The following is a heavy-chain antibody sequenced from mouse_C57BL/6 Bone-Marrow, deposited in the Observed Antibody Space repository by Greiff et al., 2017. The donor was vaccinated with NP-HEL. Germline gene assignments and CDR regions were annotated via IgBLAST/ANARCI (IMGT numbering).Heavy chain of an antibody. J-gene: IGHJ3*01. V-gene: IGHV1-69*01. Sequence: QVQLQQPGAELVMPGASVKLSCKASGYTFTSYWMHWVKQRPGQGLEWIGEIDPSDSYTNYNQKFKGKSTLTVDKSSSTAYMQLSSLTSEDSAVYYCARGIYYYGRAFAYWGQGTLVTVSA. D-gene: IGHD1-1*01. CDR1: GYTFTSYW. CDR3: ARGIYYYGRAFAY. CDR2: IDPSDSYT.